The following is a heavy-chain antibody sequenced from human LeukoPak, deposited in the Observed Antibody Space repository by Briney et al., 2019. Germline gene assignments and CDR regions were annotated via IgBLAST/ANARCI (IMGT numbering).Heavy chain of an antibody. V-gene: IGHV3-48*01. J-gene: IGHJ6*04. Sequence: GGSLRLSCAASGFTFSTYAMDWVRQAPGKGLEWVSYLSSSGSVIYHADSVKGRFTISRDNAKNSLYLQMNSLRAEDTAVYYCARDQAAMVDWGKGTTVTVSS. CDR1: GFTFSTYA. CDR2: LSSSGSVI. D-gene: IGHD6-13*01. CDR3: ARDQAAMVD.